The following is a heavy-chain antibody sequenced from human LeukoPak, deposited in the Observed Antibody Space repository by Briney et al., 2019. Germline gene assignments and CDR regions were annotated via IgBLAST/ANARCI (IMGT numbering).Heavy chain of an antibody. Sequence: GASVKVSCKASGYIFTVHYMHWVRQAPGQGLEWMGWINPNSGGTNYAQNFQGRATMTRDTSIRTVYMELSRLRSDDTAVYFCARESYDILTGYSYYFDYWGQGTLVTVSS. J-gene: IGHJ4*02. CDR2: INPNSGGT. CDR1: GYIFTVHY. CDR3: ARESYDILTGYSYYFDY. D-gene: IGHD3-9*01. V-gene: IGHV1-2*02.